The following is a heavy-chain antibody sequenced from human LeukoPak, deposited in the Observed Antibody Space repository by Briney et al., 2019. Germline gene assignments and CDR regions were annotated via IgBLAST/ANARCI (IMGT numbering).Heavy chain of an antibody. CDR2: INPNSGGT. D-gene: IGHD3-22*01. Sequence: GASVKVSCKASGYTFTGYYMHWVRQAPGQGLEWMGWINPNSGGTNYAQKFQGWVTMTRDTSISTAYMELSRLRSDDTAVYYCARAYYDSSGHDAFDIWGQGTMVTVSS. CDR3: ARAYYDSSGHDAFDI. J-gene: IGHJ3*02. CDR1: GYTFTGYY. V-gene: IGHV1-2*04.